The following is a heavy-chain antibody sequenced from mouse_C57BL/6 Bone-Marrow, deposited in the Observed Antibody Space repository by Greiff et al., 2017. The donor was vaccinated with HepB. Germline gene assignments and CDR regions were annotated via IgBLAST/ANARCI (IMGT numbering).Heavy chain of an antibody. CDR3: DRGPAYYSNYGYAMDH. CDR1: GFNIKNTY. J-gene: IGHJ4*01. Sequence: EVQLQQSVAELVRPGASVKLSCTASGFNIKNTYMHWVKQRPEQGLEWIGRIDPANGNTKYAPKFQGKATITADTSSNTAYLQLSSLTSEDTAIYFCDRGPAYYSNYGYAMDHCGQGTPATDSS. CDR2: IDPANGNT. D-gene: IGHD2-5*01. V-gene: IGHV14-3*01.